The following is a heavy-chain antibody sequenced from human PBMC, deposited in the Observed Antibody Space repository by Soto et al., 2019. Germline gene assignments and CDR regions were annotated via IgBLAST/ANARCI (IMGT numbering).Heavy chain of an antibody. Sequence: SETLSLTCSVSSFSINSRYYWGWIRQPPGKGLEWIASIYNSVSTHYNPSLKSRATISVDTSHNQFSLRLSSVTAADTAIYYRARNTSGRYFDYWGPGTLVTV. V-gene: IGHV4-38-2*02. CDR2: IYNSVST. D-gene: IGHD6-19*01. J-gene: IGHJ4*02. CDR3: ARNTSGRYFDY. CDR1: SFSINSRYY.